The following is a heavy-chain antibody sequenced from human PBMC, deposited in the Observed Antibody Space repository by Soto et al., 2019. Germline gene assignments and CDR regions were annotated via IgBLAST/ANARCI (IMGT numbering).Heavy chain of an antibody. D-gene: IGHD5-18*01. V-gene: IGHV4-59*08. Sequence: SETLSLTCTVSGGSFSPNYWSWIRQPPGKGLEWVGYIYYSGSTYYNPSLKSRVTISVDTSKNQFSLKLSSVNAADTAVYYCARVVATSYGYASDDAFDIWGQGTMVTVSS. CDR1: GGSFSPNY. J-gene: IGHJ3*02. CDR2: IYYSGST. CDR3: ARVVATSYGYASDDAFDI.